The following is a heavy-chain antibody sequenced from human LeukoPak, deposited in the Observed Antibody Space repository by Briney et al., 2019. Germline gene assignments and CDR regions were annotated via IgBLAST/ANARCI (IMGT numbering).Heavy chain of an antibody. J-gene: IGHJ4*02. Sequence: ASVKVSCKASGYTFTSYDINWMRQAPGQGLEWVGWMNPNSGNTGYAQTFQGKLTMTRNTSIKTAYMELSSLRSEDTAVYYCARDRYYGSGSYYFDYWGQGTLVTVSS. CDR1: GYTFTSYD. CDR2: MNPNSGNT. CDR3: ARDRYYGSGSYYFDY. V-gene: IGHV1-8*01. D-gene: IGHD3-10*01.